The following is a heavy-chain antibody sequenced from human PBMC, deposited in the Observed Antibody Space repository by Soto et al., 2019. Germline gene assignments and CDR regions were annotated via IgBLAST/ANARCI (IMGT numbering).Heavy chain of an antibody. J-gene: IGHJ4*02. Sequence: GGSLRLSCAASGFTFSSYAMHWVRQAPGKGLEWVAVISYDGSNKYYADSVKGRFTISRDNSKNTLYLQMNSLRAEDTAVYYCARDWYYYDSSGLPSFDYWGQGTLVTVSS. CDR1: GFTFSSYA. CDR3: ARDWYYYDSSGLPSFDY. V-gene: IGHV3-30-3*01. CDR2: ISYDGSNK. D-gene: IGHD3-22*01.